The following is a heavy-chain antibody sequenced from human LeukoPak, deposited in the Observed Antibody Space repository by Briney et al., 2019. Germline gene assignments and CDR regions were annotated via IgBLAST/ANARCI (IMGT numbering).Heavy chain of an antibody. V-gene: IGHV3-23*01. CDR2: IRGSGGST. J-gene: IGHJ5*02. CDR3: AKAGVVLLWFGEHNWFDP. Sequence: PGGSLRLSCAASGFTFSSYAMSWGRQAPGKWLELVSAIRGSGGSTLYADSVKGRFSIARNNSKNTLYLQMNSLRAEDTAVYYCAKAGVVLLWFGEHNWFDPWGLGTLVTVSS. D-gene: IGHD3-10*01. CDR1: GFTFSSYA.